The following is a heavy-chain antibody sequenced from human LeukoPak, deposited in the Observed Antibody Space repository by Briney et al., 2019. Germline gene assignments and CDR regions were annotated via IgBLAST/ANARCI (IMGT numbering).Heavy chain of an antibody. J-gene: IGHJ6*02. CDR2: INPSGGST. CDR1: GYTFTIYY. CDR3: ARVRESGSYYYYYGMDV. Sequence: GASVKVSCKASGYTFTIYYMHWVRQAPGQGLEWMGIINPSGGSTSYAQKFQDRVTMTRDTPTSTVYMELSSLRSEDTAVYYCARVRESGSYYYYYGMDVWGQGTTVTVFS. V-gene: IGHV1-46*01. D-gene: IGHD1-26*01.